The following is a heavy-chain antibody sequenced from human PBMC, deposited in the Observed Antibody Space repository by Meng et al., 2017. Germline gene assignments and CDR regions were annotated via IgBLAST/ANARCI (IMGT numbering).Heavy chain of an antibody. D-gene: IGHD3-10*01. Sequence: QVQLGPFGAEGKKPGASGKVSCKASGYTFTGYYMHWVRQAPGQGLEWMGRINPNSGGTNYAQKFQGRVTMTRDTSISTAYMELSRLRSDDTAVYYCASELNTYGSGSYAYWGQGTLVTVSS. CDR2: INPNSGGT. CDR3: ASELNTYGSGSYAY. J-gene: IGHJ4*02. V-gene: IGHV1-2*06. CDR1: GYTFTGYY.